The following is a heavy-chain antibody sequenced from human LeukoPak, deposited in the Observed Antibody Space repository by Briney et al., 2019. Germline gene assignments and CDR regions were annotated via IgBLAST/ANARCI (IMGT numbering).Heavy chain of an antibody. CDR3: ARDRLVATRGQAGAYGMDV. Sequence: GGSLRLSCAASGFTFSEYYMSWIRQAPGKGLEWVSYISSSSSYTNYADSVKGRFTISRDNAKNSLYLQMNSLRAEDTAVYYCARDRLVATRGQAGAYGMDVWGKGTTVTVSS. D-gene: IGHD5-12*01. CDR2: ISSSSSYT. V-gene: IGHV3-11*06. CDR1: GFTFSEYY. J-gene: IGHJ6*04.